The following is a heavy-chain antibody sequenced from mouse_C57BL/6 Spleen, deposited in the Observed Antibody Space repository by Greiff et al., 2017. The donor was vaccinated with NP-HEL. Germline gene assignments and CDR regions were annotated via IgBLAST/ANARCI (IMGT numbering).Heavy chain of an antibody. CDR3: AREGMVTTAY. Sequence: QVQLKQSGAELVKPGASVKLSCKASGYTFTSYWMQWVKQRPGQGLEWIGEIDPSDSYTNYNQKFKGKATLTVDTSSSTAYMQLSSLTSEDSAVYYCAREGMVTTAYWGQGTLVTVSA. CDR2: IDPSDSYT. D-gene: IGHD2-2*01. J-gene: IGHJ3*01. V-gene: IGHV1-50*01. CDR1: GYTFTSYW.